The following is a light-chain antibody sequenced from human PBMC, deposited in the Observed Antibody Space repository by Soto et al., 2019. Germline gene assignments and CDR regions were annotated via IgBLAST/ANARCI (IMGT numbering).Light chain of an antibody. Sequence: ENVLTQSPGTLSLSPGERATLSCRASQSVSGNLAWYQQKPGQAPRLLLYGASTRATGIPARFSGGGSGTEFTLTINSLQSEDFAVYYCQQYNDRWTFGQGTKVDIK. V-gene: IGKV3-15*01. CDR2: GAS. J-gene: IGKJ1*01. CDR3: QQYNDRWT. CDR1: QSVSGN.